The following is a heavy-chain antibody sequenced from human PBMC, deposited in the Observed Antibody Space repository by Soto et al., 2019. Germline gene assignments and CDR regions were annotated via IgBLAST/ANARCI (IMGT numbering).Heavy chain of an antibody. V-gene: IGHV3-33*01. CDR1: EFTFSSYG. D-gene: IGHD5-12*01. CDR3: ARDQGYGASPPPRNTYGM. J-gene: IGHJ6*01. CDR2: IWYDGSNK. Sequence: SLRLACAAYEFTFSSYGMHCVRHSPGKGLEWVAVIWYDGSNKYYADSVKGRFTISRDNSKNTLYLQMNSLRAEDTAVYYCARDQGYGASPPPRNTYGM.